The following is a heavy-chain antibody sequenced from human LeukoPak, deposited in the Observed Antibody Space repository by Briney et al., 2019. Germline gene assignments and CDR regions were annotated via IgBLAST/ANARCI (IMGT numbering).Heavy chain of an antibody. CDR3: ARGLMTPNTYCDL. CDR1: GFTFSSYT. Sequence: GGSLRLSCVASGFTFSSYTMNWVRQAPGKGLEWVSGLWYDGRNKAYADSVKGRFTISRDNSENMLYLQMNSLRDEDTAVYYCARGLMTPNTYCDLWGQGTLVTVSS. J-gene: IGHJ4*02. D-gene: IGHD2-8*01. V-gene: IGHV3-33*08. CDR2: LWYDGRNK.